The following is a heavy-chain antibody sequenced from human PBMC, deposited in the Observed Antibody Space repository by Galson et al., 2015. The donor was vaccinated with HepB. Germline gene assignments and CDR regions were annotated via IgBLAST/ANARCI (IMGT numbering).Heavy chain of an antibody. CDR1: GFTFGTHA. J-gene: IGHJ3*02. CDR3: ASDPPSSGYAFYT. CDR2: IWSDGGNK. D-gene: IGHD1-14*01. V-gene: IGHV3-33*01. Sequence: SLRLSCAASGFTFGTHAMHWVRQAPGRGLEWVAFIWSDGGNKYYADSVKGRFTISKDNSKNTLYLQMNSLRAEDTALYYCASDPPSSGYAFYTWGQGTMVTVSS.